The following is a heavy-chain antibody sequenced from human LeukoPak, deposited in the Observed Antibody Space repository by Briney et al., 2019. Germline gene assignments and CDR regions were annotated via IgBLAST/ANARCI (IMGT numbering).Heavy chain of an antibody. CDR2: IRSKAYGGTT. CDR1: GFTFSSYA. V-gene: IGHV3-49*04. Sequence: QPGRSLRLSCAASGFTFSSYAMHWVRQAPGKGLEWVGFIRSKAYGGTTEYAASVKGRFTISRDDSKSIAYLQMNSLKTEDTAVYYCTRDKEWELLRPSVFDYWGQGTLVTVSS. D-gene: IGHD1-26*01. J-gene: IGHJ4*02. CDR3: TRDKEWELLRPSVFDY.